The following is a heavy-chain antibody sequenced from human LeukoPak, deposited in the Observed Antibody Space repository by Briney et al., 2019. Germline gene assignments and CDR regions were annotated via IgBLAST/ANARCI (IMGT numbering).Heavy chain of an antibody. D-gene: IGHD6-13*01. CDR2: INAVNGNT. Sequence: ASVKVSCKASGYTFTSYAMHWVRQAPGQRLEWMGWINAVNGNTKYSQKFQGRVTITRDTSASTAYMELSSLRSEDTAVYYCARDRWYSSSWYYFDYWGQGTLVTVSS. J-gene: IGHJ4*02. CDR1: GYTFTSYA. CDR3: ARDRWYSSSWYYFDY. V-gene: IGHV1-3*01.